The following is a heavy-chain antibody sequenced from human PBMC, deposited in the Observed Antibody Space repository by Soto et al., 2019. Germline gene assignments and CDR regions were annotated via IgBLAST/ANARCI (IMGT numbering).Heavy chain of an antibody. CDR2: ISAYNGNT. D-gene: IGHD5-12*01. Sequence: GASVKVSCKASGYTFTSYGISWVRQAPGQGLEWMGWISAYNGNTNYAQKLQGRVTMTTDTSTSTAYMELRSLRSDDTAVYYCARDWGYSGYDGKHYFDYWGQGTLVTVSS. CDR1: GYTFTSYG. J-gene: IGHJ4*02. CDR3: ARDWGYSGYDGKHYFDY. V-gene: IGHV1-18*04.